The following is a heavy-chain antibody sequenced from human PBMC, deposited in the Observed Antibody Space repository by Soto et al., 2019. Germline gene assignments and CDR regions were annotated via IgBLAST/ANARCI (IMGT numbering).Heavy chain of an antibody. CDR3: ARASDVSPILFDP. CDR1: GYTFTGYY. J-gene: IGHJ5*02. Sequence: ASVKVSFKASGYTFTGYYMHWVRQAPGQGLEWMGWVNPNSGGTNYAQKFQGWVTMTRDTSISTAYMELSRLRSDDTAVYYCARASDVSPILFDPWGQGTLVTVSS. V-gene: IGHV1-2*04. CDR2: VNPNSGGT.